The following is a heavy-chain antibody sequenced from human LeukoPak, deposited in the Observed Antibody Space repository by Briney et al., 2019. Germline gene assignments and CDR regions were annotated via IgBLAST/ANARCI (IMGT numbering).Heavy chain of an antibody. Sequence: GGSLGLSCAASGFTFSSYAMSWVRQAPGKGLEWVSAISGSGGSTYYADSVKGRFTISRDNSKNTLYLQMNSLRAEDTAVYYCTRLWLRDSSFDYWGQGTLVTVSS. D-gene: IGHD5-12*01. V-gene: IGHV3-23*01. CDR3: TRLWLRDSSFDY. CDR2: ISGSGGST. J-gene: IGHJ4*02. CDR1: GFTFSSYA.